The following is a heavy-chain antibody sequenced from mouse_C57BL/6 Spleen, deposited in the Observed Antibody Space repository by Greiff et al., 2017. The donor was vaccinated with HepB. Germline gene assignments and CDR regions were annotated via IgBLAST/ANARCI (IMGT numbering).Heavy chain of an antibody. CDR3: ALIYDGYLAWFAY. V-gene: IGHV5-4*01. J-gene: IGHJ3*01. Sequence: VQLKESGGGLVKPGGSLKLSCAASGFTFSSYAMSWVRQTPEKRLEWVATISDGGSYTYYPDNVKGRFTISRDNAKNNLYLQMSHLKSEDTAMYYCALIYDGYLAWFAYWGQGTLVTVSA. D-gene: IGHD2-3*01. CDR2: ISDGGSYT. CDR1: GFTFSSYA.